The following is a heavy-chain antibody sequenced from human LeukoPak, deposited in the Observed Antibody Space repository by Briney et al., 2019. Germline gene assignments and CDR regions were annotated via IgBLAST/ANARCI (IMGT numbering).Heavy chain of an antibody. V-gene: IGHV3-23*01. J-gene: IGHJ3*02. Sequence: PGGSLRLSCAASGFTFIAHWMHWLRQAPGKGLEWVSAISGSGGSTFYADSVKGRFTVSRDNSKNTLYLQMNSLRVEDTAVYYCASVRSGSFNFDSWGQGTMVTVSS. CDR3: ASVRSGSFNFDS. CDR1: GFTFIAHW. CDR2: ISGSGGST. D-gene: IGHD3-10*01.